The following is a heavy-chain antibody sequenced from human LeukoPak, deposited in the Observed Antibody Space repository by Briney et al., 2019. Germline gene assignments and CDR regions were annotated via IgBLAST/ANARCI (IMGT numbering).Heavy chain of an antibody. CDR3: ATHPARYSSSWYVALDI. Sequence: PSASVKVSCKVSGYTLTELSMHWVRQAPGKGLEWMGGFDPEDGETIYAQKFQGRVTMTEDTSTDTAYMELSSLRSEDTAVYYCATHPARYSSSWYVALDIWGQGTMVTVSS. J-gene: IGHJ3*02. D-gene: IGHD6-13*01. CDR1: GYTLTELS. V-gene: IGHV1-24*01. CDR2: FDPEDGET.